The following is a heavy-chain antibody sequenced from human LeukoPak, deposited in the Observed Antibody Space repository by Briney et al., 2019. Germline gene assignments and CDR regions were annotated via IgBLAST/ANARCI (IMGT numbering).Heavy chain of an antibody. CDR1: GGSFSGHY. V-gene: IGHV4-34*01. D-gene: IGHD1-7*01. J-gene: IGHJ5*02. Sequence: PSETLSLTCAVFGGSFSGHYWTWIRQPPGKGLEWIGEINHSGGTNYNPSLKSRVTISVDTSKNHFSLKLSSLTAADTAVYYCARPTSWVNYFDPWGQGTLVTVSS. CDR3: ARPTSWVNYFDP. CDR2: INHSGGT.